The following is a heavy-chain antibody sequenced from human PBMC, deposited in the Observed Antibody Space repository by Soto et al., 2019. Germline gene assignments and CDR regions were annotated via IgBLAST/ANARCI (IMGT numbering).Heavy chain of an antibody. CDR2: IYSGGST. D-gene: IGHD3-16*01. CDR3: ARDPIIMKTLGGVPTGEINYMDV. J-gene: IGHJ6*03. CDR1: GITVSSYH. V-gene: IGHV3-66*01. Sequence: GGSLRLSCAVAGITVSSYHMSWVRQAPGNGLEWVSVIYSGGSTYYAESVKSRFTISRENSKNTMYLQMNSLRAEDTTVYYCARDPIIMKTLGGVPTGEINYMDVWGKGTTVTVSS.